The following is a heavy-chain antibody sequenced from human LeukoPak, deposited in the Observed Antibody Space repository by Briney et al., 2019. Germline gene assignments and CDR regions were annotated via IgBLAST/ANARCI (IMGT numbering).Heavy chain of an antibody. D-gene: IGHD5-18*01. CDR3: ARDQGNTAMVKKYNWFDP. Sequence: PSQTLSLTCTVSGGSISSGDYYWSWIRQPPGKGLEWIGYIYYSGSTYYNPSLKSRVTISVDTSKNQFYLKLSSVTAADTAVYYCARDQGNTAMVKKYNWFDPWGQGTLVTVSS. V-gene: IGHV4-30-4*08. CDR2: IYYSGST. J-gene: IGHJ5*02. CDR1: GGSISSGDYY.